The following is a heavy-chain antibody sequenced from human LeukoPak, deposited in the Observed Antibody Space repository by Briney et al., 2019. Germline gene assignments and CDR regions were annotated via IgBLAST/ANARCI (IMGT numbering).Heavy chain of an antibody. Sequence: QPGGSLRLSCAASGFTFSSYAMSWVRQAPGRGLEWVSAITNSGGLTYYADSVKGRLTISRDNSKNTLYLQVNSLRAEDTALYYCARLAVSGSYTDSWGQGTLVTVSS. CDR3: ARLAVSGSYTDS. D-gene: IGHD1-26*01. J-gene: IGHJ4*02. V-gene: IGHV3-23*01. CDR1: GFTFSSYA. CDR2: ITNSGGLT.